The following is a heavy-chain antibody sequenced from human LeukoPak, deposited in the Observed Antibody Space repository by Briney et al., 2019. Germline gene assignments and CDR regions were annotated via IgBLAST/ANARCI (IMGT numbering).Heavy chain of an antibody. V-gene: IGHV4-34*01. Sequence: SETLSLTCAVYGGSFSGYYWSWIRQPPGKGLEWIGEINHSGSTNYNPSLKSRVTISVDTSKNQFSLKLSSVTAADTAVYYCPRGIAARLATDYWGQGTLVTVSS. CDR1: GGSFSGYY. CDR3: PRGIAARLATDY. J-gene: IGHJ4*02. CDR2: INHSGST. D-gene: IGHD6-13*01.